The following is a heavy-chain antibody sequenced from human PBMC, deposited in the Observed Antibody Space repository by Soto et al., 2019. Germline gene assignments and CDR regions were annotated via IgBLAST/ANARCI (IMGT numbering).Heavy chain of an antibody. D-gene: IGHD3-3*01. CDR1: GYSFTSYW. CDR3: ARSRIITIFGVVISQGLDP. Sequence: GESLKISCKGSGYSFTSYWIGWVRQMPGKGLEWMGIIYPGDSDTRYSPSFQGQVTISADKSISTAYLQWSSLKASDTAMYYCARSRIITIFGVVISQGLDPWGQGTLVTVSS. V-gene: IGHV5-51*01. CDR2: IYPGDSDT. J-gene: IGHJ5*02.